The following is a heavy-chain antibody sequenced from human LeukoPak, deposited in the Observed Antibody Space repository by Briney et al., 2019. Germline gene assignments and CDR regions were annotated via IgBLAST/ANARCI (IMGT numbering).Heavy chain of an antibody. Sequence: GGSLRLSCAASGFSLSSYSMNWVRQAPGKGLEWVSSISGSSSYIYYADSVKGRFTISRDNAKNSLYLQMNSLRAEDTAVYYCARDLRQVMSGYYSGFQVYYLDYWGQGALVTVSS. V-gene: IGHV3-21*01. CDR3: ARDLRQVMSGYYSGFQVYYLDY. J-gene: IGHJ4*02. D-gene: IGHD6-19*01. CDR2: ISGSSSYI. CDR1: GFSLSSYS.